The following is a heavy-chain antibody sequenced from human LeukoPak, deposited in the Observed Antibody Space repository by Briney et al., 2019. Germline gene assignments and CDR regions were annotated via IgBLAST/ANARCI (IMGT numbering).Heavy chain of an antibody. V-gene: IGHV4-39*01. CDR2: ICYSGST. D-gene: IGHD3-22*01. CDR1: GGSISSSSYY. CDR3: ARRIYGSSGYYLDWYFDL. J-gene: IGHJ2*01. Sequence: SETLSLTCTVSGGSISSSSYYWGWIRQPPGKGLEWIGSICYSGSTYYNPSLKSRVTISVDTSKNQFSLKLSSVTAADTAVYYCARRIYGSSGYYLDWYFDLWGRGTLVTVSS.